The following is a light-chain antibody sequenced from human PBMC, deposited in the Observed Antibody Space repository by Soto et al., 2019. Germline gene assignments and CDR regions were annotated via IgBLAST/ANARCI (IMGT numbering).Light chain of an antibody. J-gene: IGKJ1*01. Sequence: EIVLTQSPGTLSLSPGERATLSCRASQSVRDRYLAWYQQKPGQAPSLLIYDTSTRATGVPDRFSGSGSGTDFTLTINRLEPEDFALYYCQQYGSSPPTFGQGTKVDNK. CDR3: QQYGSSPPT. V-gene: IGKV3-20*01. CDR1: QSVRDRY. CDR2: DTS.